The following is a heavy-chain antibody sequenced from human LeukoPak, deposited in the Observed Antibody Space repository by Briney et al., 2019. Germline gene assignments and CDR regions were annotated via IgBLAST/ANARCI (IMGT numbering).Heavy chain of an antibody. D-gene: IGHD3-22*01. J-gene: IGHJ4*02. CDR1: GFTFDDYA. CDR3: AKDIRYYYDSSGYYDY. CDR2: ISWNSGSI. V-gene: IGHV3-9*03. Sequence: GGSLRLSCAASGFTFDDYAMHWVRQAPGKGLEWVSGISWNSGSIGCADSVKGRFTISRDNAKNSLYLQMNSLRAEDMALYYCAKDIRYYYDSSGYYDYWGQGTLVTVSS.